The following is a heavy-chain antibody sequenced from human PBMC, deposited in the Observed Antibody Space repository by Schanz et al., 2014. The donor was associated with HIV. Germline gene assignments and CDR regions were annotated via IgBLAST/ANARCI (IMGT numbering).Heavy chain of an antibody. CDR3: ARGGIWEWDQPDFDY. V-gene: IGHV3-30-3*01. Sequence: QVQLVESGGGVVQPGRSLRLSCAVSGFTFSNYAMHWVRQAPGKGREWAAVISYDGSNKYYADSVKGRFTISRDNSKNTLYLQMNSLRAEDTAVYYCARGGIWEWDQPDFDYWGQGALVSVSS. J-gene: IGHJ4*02. CDR1: GFTFSNYA. CDR2: ISYDGSNK. D-gene: IGHD2-15*01.